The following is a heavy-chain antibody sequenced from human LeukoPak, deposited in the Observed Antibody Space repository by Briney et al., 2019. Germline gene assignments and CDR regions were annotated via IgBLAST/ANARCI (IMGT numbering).Heavy chain of an antibody. J-gene: IGHJ4*02. V-gene: IGHV4-59*01. Sequence: KSSETLSLTCTVSGGSMSSDYWGWIRQTPGRGLEWIGYIYYSGGTYYNPSLKSRVSISIDTSKNQFSLKLDSVPSADTAVCYCASGYYFPDYWGQGALVTVSS. CDR3: ASGYYFPDY. CDR2: IYYSGGT. D-gene: IGHD2/OR15-2a*01. CDR1: GGSMSSDY.